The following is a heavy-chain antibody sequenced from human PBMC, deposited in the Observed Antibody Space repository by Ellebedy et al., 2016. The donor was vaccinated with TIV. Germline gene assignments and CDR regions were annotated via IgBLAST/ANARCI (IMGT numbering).Heavy chain of an antibody. D-gene: IGHD5-24*01. CDR3: ARGPGRWLQSHYFDY. Sequence: PGGSLRLSCAASGFTFSSYWMHRVRQAPGKGLVWVSRINSDGSSTSYADSVKGRFTISRDNAKNTLYLQMNSLRAEDTAVYYCARGPGRWLQSHYFDYWGQGTLVTVSS. V-gene: IGHV3-74*01. J-gene: IGHJ4*02. CDR2: INSDGSST. CDR1: GFTFSSYW.